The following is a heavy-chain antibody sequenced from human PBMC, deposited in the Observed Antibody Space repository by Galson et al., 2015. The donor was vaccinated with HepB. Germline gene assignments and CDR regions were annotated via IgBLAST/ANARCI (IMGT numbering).Heavy chain of an antibody. CDR1: GFTFSTYS. CDR3: ARDPGDLEVSGWYYFDR. J-gene: IGHJ4*02. D-gene: IGHD6-19*01. CDR2: ITRTSNTI. V-gene: IGHV3-48*02. Sequence: SLRLSCAASGFTFSTYSMNWVRQAPGKGLEWVAFITRTSNTIYYADSVKGRFTISRDNARNSLYLQMNSLRDEDTAVYYCARDPGDLEVSGWYYFDRWGPGTPVTVSS.